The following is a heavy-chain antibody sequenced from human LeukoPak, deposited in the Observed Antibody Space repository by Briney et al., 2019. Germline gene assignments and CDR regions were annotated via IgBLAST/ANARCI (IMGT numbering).Heavy chain of an antibody. J-gene: IGHJ6*04. Sequence: GASVKVSCKASGGTFSSYAISWVRQAPGQGLEWMGGIIPIFGTANYAQKFQGRVTITTDESTSTAYMELSSLRSEDTAVYYCARSRKPEYSSSSARAGMDVWGKGTTVTVSS. V-gene: IGHV1-69*05. D-gene: IGHD6-6*01. CDR2: IIPIFGTA. CDR3: ARSRKPEYSSSSARAGMDV. CDR1: GGTFSSYA.